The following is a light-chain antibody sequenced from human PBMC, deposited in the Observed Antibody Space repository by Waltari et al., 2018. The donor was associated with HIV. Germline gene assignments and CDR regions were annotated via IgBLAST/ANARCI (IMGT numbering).Light chain of an antibody. Sequence: QSVLTQPPPASGTPGQRVTIPCSGSSSNIGNHYVYWYQQLPGTSPKLLIYSKNQRPSGVPDQFSGSKSDTSASLAISGLRSEDEADYFCATWDDSLSGPVFGGGTKLTVL. CDR1: SSNIGNHY. CDR3: ATWDDSLSGPV. CDR2: SKN. J-gene: IGLJ3*02. V-gene: IGLV1-47*02.